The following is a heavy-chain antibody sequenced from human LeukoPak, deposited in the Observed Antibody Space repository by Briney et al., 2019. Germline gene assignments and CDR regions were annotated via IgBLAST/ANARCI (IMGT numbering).Heavy chain of an antibody. J-gene: IGHJ4*02. CDR3: ATQILLCHYY. V-gene: IGHV4-59*04. CDR2: IFYSGST. Sequence: GSLRLSCAASGFTFSSYGMSWVRQPPGKGLEWIGTIFYSGSTYYNPSLKSRVTISVDTSKNQFSLKLSSVTAADTAVYYCATQILLCHYYWGQGTLVTVSS. CDR1: GFTFSSYG. D-gene: IGHD2/OR15-2a*01.